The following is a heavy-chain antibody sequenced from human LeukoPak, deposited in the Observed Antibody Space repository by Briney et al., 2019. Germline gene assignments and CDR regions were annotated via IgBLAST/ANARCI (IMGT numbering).Heavy chain of an antibody. Sequence: SVKVSCTASGGTFSSYAISWVRQAPGQGLEWMGRIIPIFGIANYAQKFQGRVTITADKSTSTAYMELSSLRSGDTAVYYCASHLQAYYYDSSGSLAYWGQGTLVTVSS. CDR3: ASHLQAYYYDSSGSLAY. V-gene: IGHV1-69*04. CDR1: GGTFSSYA. D-gene: IGHD3-22*01. J-gene: IGHJ4*02. CDR2: IIPIFGIA.